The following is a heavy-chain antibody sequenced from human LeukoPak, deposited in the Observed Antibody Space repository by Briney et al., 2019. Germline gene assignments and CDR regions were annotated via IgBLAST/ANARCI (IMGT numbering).Heavy chain of an antibody. CDR3: ARGVYIAAAQYGY. CDR2: INHSGST. V-gene: IGHV4-34*01. J-gene: IGHJ4*02. CDR1: GGSFSGYY. Sequence: KPSETLSLTCAVYGGSFSGYYWSWIRQPPGKGLEWIGEINHSGSTNYNPSLKSRVTISVDTSKNQSSLKLSSVTAADTAVYYCARGVYIAAAQYGYWGQGTLVTVSS. D-gene: IGHD6-13*01.